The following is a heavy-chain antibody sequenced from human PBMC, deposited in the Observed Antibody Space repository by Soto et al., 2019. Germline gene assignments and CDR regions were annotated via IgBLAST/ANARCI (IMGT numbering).Heavy chain of an antibody. CDR3: ARGGGPDIVAYAGGYYFDY. CDR1: EFTFSNYA. V-gene: IGHV3-23*01. D-gene: IGHD5-12*01. Sequence: PGGSLRLSCAASEFTFSNYAMSWVRQAPGKGLEWVSSISDNGGTTYYADSVKGQFTISRDNSKNTLYLQMNSLRAEDTAVYYCARGGGPDIVAYAGGYYFDYWGQGTLVTVSS. J-gene: IGHJ4*02. CDR2: ISDNGGTT.